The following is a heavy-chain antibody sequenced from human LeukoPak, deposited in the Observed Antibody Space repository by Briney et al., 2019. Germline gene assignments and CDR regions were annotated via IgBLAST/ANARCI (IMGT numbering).Heavy chain of an antibody. V-gene: IGHV4-34*01. D-gene: IGHD6-13*01. Sequence: PSETLSLTCAVYGGSFSGYYWSWIRQPPGKGLEWIGEINHSGGTNYNPSLKSRVTISVDTSKNQFSLKLSSVTAADTTVYYCARGGSSSWYSNWFDPWGQGTLVTVSS. CDR1: GGSFSGYY. J-gene: IGHJ5*02. CDR2: INHSGGT. CDR3: ARGGSSSWYSNWFDP.